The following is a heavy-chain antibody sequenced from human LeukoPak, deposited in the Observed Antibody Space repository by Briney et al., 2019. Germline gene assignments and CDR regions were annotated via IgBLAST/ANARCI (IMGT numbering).Heavy chain of an antibody. CDR3: ARGLRYYYYYMDV. Sequence: ASVKVSCKASGYTFTGYYMHWVRQAPGQGLEWMGGIIPIFGTANYAQKFQGRVTITTGESTSTAYMELSSLRSEDTAVYYCARGLRYYYYYMDVWGKGTTVTVSS. D-gene: IGHD2-21*02. CDR2: IIPIFGTA. V-gene: IGHV1-69*05. CDR1: GYTFTGYY. J-gene: IGHJ6*03.